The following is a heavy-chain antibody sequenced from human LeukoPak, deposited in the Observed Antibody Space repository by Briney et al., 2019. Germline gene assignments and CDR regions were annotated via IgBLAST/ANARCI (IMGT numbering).Heavy chain of an antibody. CDR1: GFTFSSSG. CDR2: IWYDGSIK. CDR3: ARDVGSGNYYRGYFGY. J-gene: IGHJ4*02. D-gene: IGHD1-26*01. Sequence: GGSLRLSCAASGFTFSSSGMHWVRQAPGKGLEWVALIWYDGSIKYYTDSVKGRFTISRDNSKNTLYLQMNSLRAEDTAVYYCARDVGSGNYYRGYFGYWGQGTLVTVSS. V-gene: IGHV3-33*01.